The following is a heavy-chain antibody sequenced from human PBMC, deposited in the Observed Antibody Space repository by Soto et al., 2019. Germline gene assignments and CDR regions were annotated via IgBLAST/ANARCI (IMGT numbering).Heavy chain of an antibody. D-gene: IGHD2-15*01. V-gene: IGHV3-23*03. CDR2: IDLSGTTT. CDR1: GFSFSAYS. J-gene: IGHJ4*02. Sequence: GGSLRLSCAASGFSFSAYSMNWVRQTPGRGLEWVSFIDLSGTTTYYRDSVKGRFTIFKDKSRNTVYLQMRSLTVEDAAIYYCTKDRVPDGIYSFDYWGQGALATVSS. CDR3: TKDRVPDGIYSFDY.